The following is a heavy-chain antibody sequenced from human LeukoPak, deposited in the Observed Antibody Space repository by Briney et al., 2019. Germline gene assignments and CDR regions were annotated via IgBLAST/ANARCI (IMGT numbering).Heavy chain of an antibody. CDR3: AREGGYSHAFDY. D-gene: IGHD3-22*01. CDR2: IKRKTDGGTT. V-gene: IGHV3-15*05. Sequence: GGSLRLSCAASGFAFSDAWMSWVRQAPGKGLEWVGRIKRKTDGGTTDYAAPVKGRFTISRDDSKNTLFLQMNSLRAEDTAVYYCAREGGYSHAFDYWGQGTLVTVSS. CDR1: GFAFSDAW. J-gene: IGHJ4*02.